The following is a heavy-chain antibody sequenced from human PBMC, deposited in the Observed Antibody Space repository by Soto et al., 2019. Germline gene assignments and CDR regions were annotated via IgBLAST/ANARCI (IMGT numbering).Heavy chain of an antibody. Sequence: EVQLLESGGGLVQPGGSLRLSCAASGFTFSSYAMSWVRQAPGKGLEWVSTISGSGGSTHYADSVKGRFTISRDNSKNTLYMQMNSLRAEDTAVYYCAKFYGGNSAHTYPSDPWGQGTLVTVSS. CDR1: GFTFSSYA. J-gene: IGHJ5*02. CDR3: AKFYGGNSAHTYPSDP. CDR2: ISGSGGST. V-gene: IGHV3-23*01. D-gene: IGHD2-21*02.